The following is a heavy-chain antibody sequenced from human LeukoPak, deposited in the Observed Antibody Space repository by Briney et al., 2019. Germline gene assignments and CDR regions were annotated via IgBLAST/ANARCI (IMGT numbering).Heavy chain of an antibody. CDR1: GGSISSYY. D-gene: IGHD2-2*01. Sequence: PSETLSLTCTVSGGSISSYYWSWIRQPPGKGLEWIGYIYYSGSTNYNPSLKSRVTISVDTSKNQFSLKLSSVTAADTAVYYCARVEYQLPYYYYYMDVWGKGTTVTVSS. V-gene: IGHV4-59*08. J-gene: IGHJ6*03. CDR3: ARVEYQLPYYYYYMDV. CDR2: IYYSGST.